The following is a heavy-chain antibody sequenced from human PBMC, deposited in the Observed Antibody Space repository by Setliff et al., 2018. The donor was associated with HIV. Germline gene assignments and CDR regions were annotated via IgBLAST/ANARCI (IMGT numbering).Heavy chain of an antibody. J-gene: IGHJ3*02. CDR1: GFTFSSFA. Sequence: PGGSLRLSCAASGFTFSSFAMHWVRLAPGKGLEWVALIWYDGNHTYYGDSVKGRFTISRDNSKSTLYLQMHSLTTEDTAVYYCARPHSNRWPYAFDIWGQGTLVTVSS. CDR2: IWYDGNHT. V-gene: IGHV3-33*08. CDR3: ARPHSNRWPYAFDI. D-gene: IGHD2-2*01.